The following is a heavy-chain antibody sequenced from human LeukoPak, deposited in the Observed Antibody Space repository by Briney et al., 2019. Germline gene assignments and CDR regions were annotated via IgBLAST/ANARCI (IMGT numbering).Heavy chain of an antibody. Sequence: GGSLRLSCAASGFIFDDYGMSWVRQAPGKGPEWVSGISWNGGSTGYGDSVEGRFTISRDNAKNSLYLQMNGLRAEDTALYYCARDLKRLAAVQPPEFDYRGQGTLVTVSS. CDR3: ARDLKRLAAVQPPEFDY. CDR2: ISWNGGST. J-gene: IGHJ4*02. CDR1: GFIFDDYG. V-gene: IGHV3-20*04. D-gene: IGHD6-13*01.